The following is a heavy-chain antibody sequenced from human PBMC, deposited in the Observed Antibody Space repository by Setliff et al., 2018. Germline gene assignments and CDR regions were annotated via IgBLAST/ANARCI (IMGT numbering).Heavy chain of an antibody. CDR2: ISYSGIT. CDR3: VREGYSEYFQD. V-gene: IGHV4-59*11. Sequence: PSETLSLTCTVSGASINSHYWSWIRQPPGKGLEWIGFISYSGITTYNVSLKSRVSISVDTSKNQLSLTLSSVTAADTAVYYCVREGYSEYFQDWGRGTLVTVSS. CDR1: GASINSHY. D-gene: IGHD1-1*01. J-gene: IGHJ1*01.